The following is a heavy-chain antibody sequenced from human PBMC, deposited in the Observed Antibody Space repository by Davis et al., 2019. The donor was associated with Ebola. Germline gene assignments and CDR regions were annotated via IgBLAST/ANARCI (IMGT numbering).Heavy chain of an antibody. Sequence: SETLSLTCTVSGGSISGYYWSWIRQPPGKRLEWIGYIHDSGHTDYSPSLRSRVTLLVDTSKNHFSLKLSSVTAADTAVYYCASWRWAVYYFDYWGQGALVTVSS. J-gene: IGHJ4*02. CDR2: IHDSGHT. CDR1: GGSISGYY. CDR3: ASWRWAVYYFDY. D-gene: IGHD3-3*01. V-gene: IGHV4-59*01.